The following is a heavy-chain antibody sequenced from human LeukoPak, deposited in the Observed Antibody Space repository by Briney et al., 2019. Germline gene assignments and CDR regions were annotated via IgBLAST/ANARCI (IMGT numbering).Heavy chain of an antibody. J-gene: IGHJ4*02. CDR3: AREGSGWSPGFDY. V-gene: IGHV4-59*01. CDR2: VYYTGIT. Sequence: PSETLSLTCTVSGGSINSYYWSWIRQPPGKGLEYIGYVYYTGITNYNPSLKSRVTISVDTSKNQFSLKLSSLTTADTAVYYCAREGSGWSPGFDYWGQGTLVTVSS. D-gene: IGHD6-19*01. CDR1: GGSINSYY.